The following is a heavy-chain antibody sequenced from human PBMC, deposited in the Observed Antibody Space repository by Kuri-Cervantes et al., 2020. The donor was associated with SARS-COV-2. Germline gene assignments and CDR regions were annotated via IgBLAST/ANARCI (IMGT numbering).Heavy chain of an antibody. V-gene: IGHV2-26*01. Sequence: SGPTLVKPTATLTLTCTVSGFSLSNARMGVSWIRQPPGKALEWLAHIFSNDEKSYSTSLKSRLTLSKDTSKSQVVHTMTNMDPVDTATYYCARIFADYDFLSGIDYWGQGTLVTVSS. CDR1: GFSLSNARMG. D-gene: IGHD3-3*01. CDR3: ARIFADYDFLSGIDY. CDR2: IFSNDEK. J-gene: IGHJ4*02.